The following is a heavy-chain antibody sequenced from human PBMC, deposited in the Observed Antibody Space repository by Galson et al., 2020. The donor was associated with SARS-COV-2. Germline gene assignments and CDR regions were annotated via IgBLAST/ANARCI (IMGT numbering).Heavy chain of an antibody. CDR1: GFTFSSYG. V-gene: IGHV3-30*18. CDR3: ANGRFGHYYYYGMDV. J-gene: IGHJ6*02. Sequence: TGGSLRLSCAASGFTFSSYGMHWVRQAPGKGLEWVAVISYDGSNKYYADSVKGRFTISRDNSKNTLYLQMNSLRAEDTAVYYCANGRFGHYYYYGMDVWGQGTTVTVS. D-gene: IGHD3-16*01. CDR2: ISYDGSNK.